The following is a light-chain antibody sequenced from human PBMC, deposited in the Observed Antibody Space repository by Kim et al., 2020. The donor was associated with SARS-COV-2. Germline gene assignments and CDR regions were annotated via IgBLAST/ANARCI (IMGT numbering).Light chain of an antibody. J-gene: IGLJ2*01. CDR1: SLRSYY. Sequence: SSVLTQDPAVSVALGQTVRITCQGDSLRSYYASWYQQKPGQAPVLVIYGKNNRPSGIPDRFSGSSSGNTASLTITGAQAEDEADYYCNSRDSSGNHLDVVFGGGTQLTVL. CDR2: GKN. CDR3: NSRDSSGNHLDVV. V-gene: IGLV3-19*01.